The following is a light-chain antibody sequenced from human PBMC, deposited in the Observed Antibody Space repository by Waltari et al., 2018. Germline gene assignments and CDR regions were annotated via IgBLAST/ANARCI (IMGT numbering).Light chain of an antibody. Sequence: EIVLTQSPATLSVSPGEGVTLSCRASQSVTSDLAWYQQKPGQAPRLLIYGASTRATGIPARISGSGYGTDFTLTISSLQSEDYAAYYCHQYNDWPKTFGQGTKLEIK. J-gene: IGKJ2*01. CDR1: QSVTSD. V-gene: IGKV3-15*01. CDR2: GAS. CDR3: HQYNDWPKT.